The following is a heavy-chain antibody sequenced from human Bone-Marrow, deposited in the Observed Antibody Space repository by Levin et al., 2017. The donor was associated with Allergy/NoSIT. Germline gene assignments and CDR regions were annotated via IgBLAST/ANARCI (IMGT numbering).Heavy chain of an antibody. J-gene: IGHJ6*03. V-gene: IGHV3-30*04. D-gene: IGHD2-2*01. CDR3: ASGPIVGVPAATVAPYFHYMDV. CDR1: GFSFSSYP. CDR2: ISYDGSNK. Sequence: TGGSLRLSCAASGFSFSSYPMHWVRQAPGKGLEWVALISYDGSNKYYPDSVKGRFTISRDNSKNTLFLQMNSLRSEDTAVYYCASGPIVGVPAATVAPYFHYMDVWGRGTSVSVFS.